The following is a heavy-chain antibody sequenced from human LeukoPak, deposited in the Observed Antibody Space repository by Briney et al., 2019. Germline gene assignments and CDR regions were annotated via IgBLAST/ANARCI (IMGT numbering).Heavy chain of an antibody. D-gene: IGHD3-9*01. V-gene: IGHV1-18*01. CDR3: ARDPRALRYFDWLSERYWFDP. CDR1: GYTFTSYG. J-gene: IGHJ5*02. Sequence: ASVKVSCKASGYTFTSYGISWVRQAPGQGLEWMGWISAYNGNTNYAQKLQGRVTMTTDTSTSTAYMELRSLRSDDTAVYYCARDPRALRYFDWLSERYWFDPWGQGTLVTVSS. CDR2: ISAYNGNT.